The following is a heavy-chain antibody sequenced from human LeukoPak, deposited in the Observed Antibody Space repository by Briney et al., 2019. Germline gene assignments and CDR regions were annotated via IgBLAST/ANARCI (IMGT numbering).Heavy chain of an antibody. J-gene: IGHJ3*02. V-gene: IGHV4-59*12. Sequence: PSEILSLTCTVSGGSISSYFWSWIRQSPGKGLEWIGYIYYSGSTNYNPSLKSRVTISVDTSKNQFSLKLSSVTAADTAVYYCARDYIVATMGPVDAFDIWGQGTMVTVSS. CDR1: GGSISSYF. CDR2: IYYSGST. D-gene: IGHD5-12*01. CDR3: ARDYIVATMGPVDAFDI.